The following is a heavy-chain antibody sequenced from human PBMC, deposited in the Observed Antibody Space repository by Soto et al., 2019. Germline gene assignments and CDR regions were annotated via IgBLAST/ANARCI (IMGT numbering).Heavy chain of an antibody. Sequence: SETLSLTCVVSGYSISSGYYWGWIRQPPGKGLEWIASIFHSGSTYYNPSLKSRVTISVDTSKNQFSLKLSSVTAADTAVYYFARGLQYGGNSAYWGQGTLVTVSS. D-gene: IGHD2-21*02. J-gene: IGHJ4*02. CDR2: IFHSGST. CDR3: ARGLQYGGNSAY. V-gene: IGHV4-38-2*01. CDR1: GYSISSGYY.